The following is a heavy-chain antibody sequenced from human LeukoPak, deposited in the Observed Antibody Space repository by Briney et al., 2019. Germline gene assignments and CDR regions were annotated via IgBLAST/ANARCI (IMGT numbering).Heavy chain of an antibody. D-gene: IGHD3-10*01. CDR3: ARGRKEGGSGSYYNVDDFDY. J-gene: IGHJ4*02. V-gene: IGHV1-69*13. CDR2: IIPVFGTA. Sequence: GASVKVSCKASGSTFSSYAISWVRQAHGQGLEWMGEIIPVFGTANYAQKFQGRVTITADESTSTAYMELSSLRSEDTAVYYCARGRKEGGSGSYYNVDDFDYWGQGTLVTVSS. CDR1: GSTFSSYA.